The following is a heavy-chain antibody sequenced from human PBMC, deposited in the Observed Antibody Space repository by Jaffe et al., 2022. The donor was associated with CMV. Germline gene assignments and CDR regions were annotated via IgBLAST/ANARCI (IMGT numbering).Heavy chain of an antibody. Sequence: QVHLVQSGAEVKKPGASVKVSCKASGYTFTDYGISWVRQAPGQGLEWVAWISAYNGNTNYAQMLQGRVTLTTDTSTTTAYMELRSLRSDDTAVYYCARAFEAYRRRGMQKVVTPFYFDDWGQGTLVTVSS. CDR1: GYTFTDYG. V-gene: IGHV1-18*01. D-gene: IGHD6-13*01. CDR3: ARAFEAYRRRGMQKVVTPFYFDD. CDR2: ISAYNGNT. J-gene: IGHJ4*02.